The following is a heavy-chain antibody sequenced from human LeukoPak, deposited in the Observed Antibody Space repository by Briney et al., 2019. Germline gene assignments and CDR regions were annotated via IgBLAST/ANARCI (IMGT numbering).Heavy chain of an antibody. D-gene: IGHD1-7*01. V-gene: IGHV4-30-2*01. CDR2: IYQSGST. J-gene: IGHJ5*02. CDR3: ARELDLNWFDP. CDR1: GGSIGSGGYY. Sequence: KPSETLSLTCTVSGGSIGSGGYYWSWIRQPPGKGLEWIGYIYQSGSTYYNPSLRSRVTISVDRSKNQFSLKLSSVTAADTAVYYCARELDLNWFDPWGQGTLVTVSS.